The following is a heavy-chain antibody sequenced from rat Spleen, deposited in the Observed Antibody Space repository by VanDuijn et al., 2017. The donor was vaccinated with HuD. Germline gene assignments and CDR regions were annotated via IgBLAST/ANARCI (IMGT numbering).Heavy chain of an antibody. Sequence: QVQLKESGPGLVQPSQTLSLTCTVSGLSLTSNGVSWVRQPPGKGLEWIAAVSSGGDTYYNSGIKSRLSISRDTSKSQVFVKLNSLQTEDTAIYFCSRDEYRGNWGFAYWGQGTLVTVSS. CDR2: VSSGGDT. J-gene: IGHJ3*01. V-gene: IGHV2S12*01. D-gene: IGHD1-5*01. CDR1: GLSLTSNG. CDR3: SRDEYRGNWGFAY.